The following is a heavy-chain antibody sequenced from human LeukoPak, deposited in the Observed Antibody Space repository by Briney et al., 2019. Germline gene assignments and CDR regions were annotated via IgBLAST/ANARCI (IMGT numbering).Heavy chain of an antibody. V-gene: IGHV4-59*01. D-gene: IGHD1-26*01. CDR2: IYYSGST. CDR1: GGSISSYY. Sequence: PSETLSLTCTVSGGSISSYYWSWIRQPPGKGLEWIGYIYYSGSTNYNPSLKSRVTISVATSKHQFSLKLSSVTAADTAVYYCARDPSGSYLYYFDYWGQGTLVTVSS. J-gene: IGHJ4*02. CDR3: ARDPSGSYLYYFDY.